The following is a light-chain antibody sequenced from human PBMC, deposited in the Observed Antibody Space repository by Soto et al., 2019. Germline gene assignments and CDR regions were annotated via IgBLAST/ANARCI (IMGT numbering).Light chain of an antibody. J-gene: IGKJ3*01. CDR2: SAS. CDR1: QPINDY. CDR3: QQTYTTPPET. Sequence: DIHMTQSPYSLSASVGDRVAITCRASQPINDYLNWYRQAPGKAPTLLIYSASSLRSGVPSRFSGRGYGTNFTLIISSLQPEDFATYYCQQTYTTPPETFGPGTKVD. V-gene: IGKV1-39*01.